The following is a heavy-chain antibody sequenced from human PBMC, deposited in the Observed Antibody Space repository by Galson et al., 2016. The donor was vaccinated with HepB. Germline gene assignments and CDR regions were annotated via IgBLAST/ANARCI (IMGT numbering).Heavy chain of an antibody. CDR1: GFSLRTAGVG. Sequence: PALVKPTQTLTLTCTFSGFSLRTAGVGVGWIRQPPGKAPEWLAVLYWDDDARYSPSLRSRLTITYDTSNNQVVLTMTNMDPVDPSTYYCSRLMLYPKYYFDYWGQGTLVAVSS. CDR3: SRLMLYPKYYFDY. J-gene: IGHJ4*02. CDR2: LYWDDDA. V-gene: IGHV2-5*02. D-gene: IGHD2-8*01.